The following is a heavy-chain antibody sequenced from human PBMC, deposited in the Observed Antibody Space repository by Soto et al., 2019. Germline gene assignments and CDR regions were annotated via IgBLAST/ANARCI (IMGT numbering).Heavy chain of an antibody. CDR1: GFTFSSYW. V-gene: IGHV3-74*01. Sequence: EVQLVESGGGLVQPGASLRLSSAASGFTFSSYWMHWVRQALGKGLVWVSRINNDGSSTSYADFVKGRFTISRDNAKNTLYLQMNSLRAEDTAVYYCARDNWNYHSGMDVWGQGTTVTVSS. J-gene: IGHJ6*02. CDR2: INNDGSST. D-gene: IGHD1-20*01. CDR3: ARDNWNYHSGMDV.